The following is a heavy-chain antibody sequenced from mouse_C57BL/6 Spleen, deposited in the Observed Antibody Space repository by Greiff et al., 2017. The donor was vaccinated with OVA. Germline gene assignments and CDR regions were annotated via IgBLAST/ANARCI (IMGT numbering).Heavy chain of an antibody. CDR2: IYPGDGDT. J-gene: IGHJ1*03. CDR1: GYAFSSYW. CDR3: ASSSPTHWYFDV. D-gene: IGHD2-10*01. V-gene: IGHV1-80*01. Sequence: QVQLQQSGAELVKPGASVKISCKASGYAFSSYWMNWVKQRPGKGLEWIGQIYPGDGDTNYNGKFKGKATLTADKSSSTAYMQLSSLTSEDSAVYFCASSSPTHWYFDVWGTGTTVTVSS.